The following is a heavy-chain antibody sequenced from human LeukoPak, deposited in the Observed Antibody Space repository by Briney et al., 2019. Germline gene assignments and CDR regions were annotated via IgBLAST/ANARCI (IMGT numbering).Heavy chain of an antibody. CDR2: IYHSGST. Sequence: SGTLSPTCAVSGGSISSSNWWSWVRQPPGKGLGWIGEIYHSGSTNYNPSLKSRVTISVDRSKNQFSLKLSSVTAADTAVYYCAREGGQQLTNWFDPWGQGTLVTVSS. CDR1: GGSISSSNW. CDR3: AREGGQQLTNWFDP. J-gene: IGHJ5*02. V-gene: IGHV4-4*02. D-gene: IGHD6-13*01.